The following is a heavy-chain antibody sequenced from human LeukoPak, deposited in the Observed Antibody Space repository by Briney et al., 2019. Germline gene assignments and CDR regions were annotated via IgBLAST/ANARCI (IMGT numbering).Heavy chain of an antibody. CDR3: AKDNFPYGSFDF. J-gene: IGHJ4*02. V-gene: IGHV1-2*02. Sequence: ASVKVSCKTSGYIFSDYDLHWVRQAPGQGPEWLGWIKPGNGVTKYAQKFQGRVTITSDTSITTAYMELSSLKSDDTGVYFCAKDNFPYGSFDFWGQGALVTVS. CDR1: GYIFSDYD. CDR2: IKPGNGVT. D-gene: IGHD1-20*01.